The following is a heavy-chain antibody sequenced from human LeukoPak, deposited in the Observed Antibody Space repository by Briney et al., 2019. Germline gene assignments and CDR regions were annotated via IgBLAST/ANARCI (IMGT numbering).Heavy chain of an antibody. CDR3: ARGVGIYNYFDC. J-gene: IGHJ4*02. V-gene: IGHV3-53*01. CDR1: GFTVSSNY. D-gene: IGHD1-26*01. Sequence: GGSLRLSCAASGFTVSSNYMSWVRQAPGKGLEWVSVIYTTGITYYADSVKDRFTISSHNSDNTLYLQMNSLRTEDTAVYYCARGVGIYNYFDCWGQGTPVTVSS. CDR2: IYTTGIT.